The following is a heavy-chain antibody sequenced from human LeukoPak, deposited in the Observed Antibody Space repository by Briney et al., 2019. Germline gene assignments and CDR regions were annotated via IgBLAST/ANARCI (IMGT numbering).Heavy chain of an antibody. J-gene: IGHJ4*02. D-gene: IGHD2-2*01. V-gene: IGHV4-61*09. CDR3: ARDLAYASVR. CDR2: FYPSGTT. Sequence: PSQTLSLTCTDSGGSISGGSYYWSWIRQPAGKGLEWIGHFYPSGTTRYNPSVASRVTISIDTSKNQFSLKLSSVAAADTAVYYCARDLAYASVRWGQGTLVTVSA. CDR1: GGSISGGSYY.